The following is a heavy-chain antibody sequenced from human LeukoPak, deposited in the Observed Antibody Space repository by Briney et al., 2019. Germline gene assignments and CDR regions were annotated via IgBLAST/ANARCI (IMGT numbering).Heavy chain of an antibody. D-gene: IGHD3-22*01. V-gene: IGHV3-11*04. Sequence: PGGSLRLSCVGAGFPFSDFHMSWIRQAPGRGLEWVSYITSGGGFKYYADSVKGRFSISRDDSKNSVFLQMNSLRVEDTAVYYCARVRPGSSGSYYRTSWGQGALVTVSS. CDR1: GFPFSDFH. J-gene: IGHJ4*02. CDR3: ARVRPGSSGSYYRTS. CDR2: ITSGGGFK.